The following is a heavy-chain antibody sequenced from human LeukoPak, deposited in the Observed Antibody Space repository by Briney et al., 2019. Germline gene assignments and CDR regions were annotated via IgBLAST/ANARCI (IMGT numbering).Heavy chain of an antibody. J-gene: IGHJ2*01. Sequence: PGGSLRLSCAASGFTFSSYAMHWVRQAPGKGLEYVSAISSNGGSTYYANSVKGRFTISRDNSKNTLYLQMGSLRAEDMAVYYCAREPRKGIVGAKGWYFDLWGRGTLVTVSS. D-gene: IGHD1-26*01. CDR2: ISSNGGST. CDR3: AREPRKGIVGAKGWYFDL. CDR1: GFTFSSYA. V-gene: IGHV3-64*01.